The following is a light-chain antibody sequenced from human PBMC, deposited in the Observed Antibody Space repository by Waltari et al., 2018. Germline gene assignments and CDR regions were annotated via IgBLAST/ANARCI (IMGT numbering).Light chain of an antibody. J-gene: IGKJ2*01. CDR2: KAS. CDR3: QQYDSYPYT. V-gene: IGKV1-5*03. CDR1: QSIGSW. Sequence: DIQMTQSPSTLSASVGGRVTITCRASQSIGSWLAWYQQKPGKAPNLLIYKASDLESGVPSRFSGSGSGTEFTLTISSLQPDDFATYYCQQYDSYPYTFGQGTNLEIK.